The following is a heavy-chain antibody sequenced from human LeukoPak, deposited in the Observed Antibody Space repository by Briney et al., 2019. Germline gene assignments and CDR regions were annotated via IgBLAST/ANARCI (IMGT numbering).Heavy chain of an antibody. D-gene: IGHD3-16*01. CDR2: ISSSGSTI. Sequence: RGSLRLSCAASGFTFSSYEMNWVRQAPGKGLEWVSYISSSGSTIYYADSVKGRFTISRDNAKNSLYLQMNSLRAEDTAVYYCARDLPRGGSYYFDYWGQGTLVTVSS. CDR1: GFTFSSYE. V-gene: IGHV3-48*03. J-gene: IGHJ4*02. CDR3: ARDLPRGGSYYFDY.